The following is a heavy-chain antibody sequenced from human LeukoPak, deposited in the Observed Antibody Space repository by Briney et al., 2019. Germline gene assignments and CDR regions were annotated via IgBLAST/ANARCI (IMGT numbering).Heavy chain of an antibody. CDR1: GGSINSYY. D-gene: IGHD1-14*01. CDR2: IYYSGST. CDR3: ARPALVSGGAFDI. V-gene: IGHV4-59*08. J-gene: IGHJ3*02. Sequence: SETLSLTCTVSGGSINSYYWSWIRQPPGKGLEWIGYIYYSGSTNYYPSLKSRLTISVDTSKNQFSLKLSSVTAADTAVYYCARPALVSGGAFDIWGQGTMVTVSS.